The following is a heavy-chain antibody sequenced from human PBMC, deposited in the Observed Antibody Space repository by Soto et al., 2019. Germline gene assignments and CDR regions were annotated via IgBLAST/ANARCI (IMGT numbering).Heavy chain of an antibody. CDR2: ISYDGSNK. Sequence: GGSLRLSCAASGFSFSTYWMHWVRQAPGKGLEWVAVISYDGSNKYYADSVKGRFTISRDNSKNTLYLQMNSLRAEDTAVYYCAKVYPVTTLAPFFDYWGQGTLVTVSS. CDR1: GFSFSTYW. CDR3: AKVYPVTTLAPFFDY. V-gene: IGHV3-30*18. D-gene: IGHD4-4*01. J-gene: IGHJ4*02.